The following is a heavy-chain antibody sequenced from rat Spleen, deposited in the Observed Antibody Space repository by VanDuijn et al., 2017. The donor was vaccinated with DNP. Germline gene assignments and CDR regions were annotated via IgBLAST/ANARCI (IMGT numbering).Heavy chain of an antibody. D-gene: IGHD1-1*01. V-gene: IGHV2-43*01. Sequence: QVQLRESGPGLVQPSQTLSLACTVSGFSLTNHHVHWVRQPSGKGLEWMGVGWIGGTTHISSIFKSRVTINRDTSRNQVFLEVNSLQSEDSATYYCARDGQWDYLDYWGQGVMVTVAS. CDR3: ARDGQWDYLDY. CDR1: GFSLTNHH. CDR2: GWIGGTT. J-gene: IGHJ2*01.